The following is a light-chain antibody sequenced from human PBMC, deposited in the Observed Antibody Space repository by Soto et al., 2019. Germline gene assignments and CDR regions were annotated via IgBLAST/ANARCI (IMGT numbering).Light chain of an antibody. V-gene: IGKV1-39*01. J-gene: IGKJ1*01. CDR2: AAT. CDR3: QHTYTTPRT. Sequence: DIQMTQSPSSLSASVGDRVTITCRASQSISSFLNWYQQKPGEAPKLLIYAATSLHSGVPSRFSGSGSATDFTLTISSLQPEDFATYYGQHTYTTPRTFGQGTTVEI. CDR1: QSISSF.